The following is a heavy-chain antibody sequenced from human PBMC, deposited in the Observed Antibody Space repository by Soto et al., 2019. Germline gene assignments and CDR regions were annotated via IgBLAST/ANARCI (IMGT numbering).Heavy chain of an antibody. CDR3: ARVKVPYYYYGMDV. CDR1: GFTFSNYG. V-gene: IGHV3-48*01. J-gene: IGHJ6*02. CDR2: ISSSSSNI. Sequence: PGGSLRLSCAASGFTFSNYGMNWVRQAPGKGPEWVSYISSSSSNINYANSVKGRFTISRDNAKNSLYLQMNSLRAGDTAVYYCARVKVPYYYYGMDVWGQGTTVTVSS.